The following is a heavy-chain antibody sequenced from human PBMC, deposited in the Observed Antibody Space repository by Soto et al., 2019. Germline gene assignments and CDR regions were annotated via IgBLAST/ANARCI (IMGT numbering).Heavy chain of an antibody. Sequence: ASVKVSCKASGGTFSSYAIRWVRQAPGQGLGWMGGLIPIFGTANYAQKFQGRVTITADKSTSTAYMELSSLRSEDTAVYYCARGSIIMIVVPGALDYYYYGMDVWGQGSTVTVAS. CDR2: LIPIFGTA. V-gene: IGHV1-69*06. D-gene: IGHD3-22*01. CDR3: ARGSIIMIVVPGALDYYYYGMDV. CDR1: GGTFSSYA. J-gene: IGHJ6*02.